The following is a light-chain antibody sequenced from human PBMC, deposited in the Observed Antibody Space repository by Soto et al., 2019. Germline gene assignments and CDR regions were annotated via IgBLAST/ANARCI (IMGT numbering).Light chain of an antibody. CDR3: EQYNIYWT. V-gene: IGKV1-5*01. CDR2: DAS. J-gene: IGKJ1*01. CDR1: QSISTW. Sequence: DIQMTQSPSTLSASVGDRLTITCRASQSISTWLAWYQQKPGKAPKLLIYDASSLESGVPSRFSGSGSGTEFTLTISRLQPDDFATYYCEQYNIYWTFGQGTEVEIK.